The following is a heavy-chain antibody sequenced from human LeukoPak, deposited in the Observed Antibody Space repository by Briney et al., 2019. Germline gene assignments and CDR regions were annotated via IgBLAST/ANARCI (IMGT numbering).Heavy chain of an antibody. V-gene: IGHV3-33*08. CDR3: ARENWGPDY. Sequence: PGGSLRLSCAASGFTYSHYGMHWVRQAPGKGLEWVAVIWSDATEKYYADSVKGRFTISRDNAKNSVYLQMNSLRDEDTAIYYCARENWGPDYWGQGTLVTVSS. CDR2: IWSDATEK. D-gene: IGHD7-27*01. CDR1: GFTYSHYG. J-gene: IGHJ4*02.